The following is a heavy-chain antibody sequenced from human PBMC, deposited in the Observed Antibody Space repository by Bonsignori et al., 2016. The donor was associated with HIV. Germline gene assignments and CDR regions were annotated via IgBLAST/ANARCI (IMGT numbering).Heavy chain of an antibody. CDR2: MNPDSGNT. Sequence: ASVKVSCKASGYTFTTSDIHWVRQAPGQGLQWMGWMNPDSGNTGYEQKFQGRVTLTRNNFINTAYMELSALTSEDTAVYYCARGGSGSSWSNWFDPGPGNPGHRLL. J-gene: IGHJ5*02. CDR1: GYTFTTSD. V-gene: IGHV1-8*01. CDR3: ARGGSGSSWSNWFDP. D-gene: IGHD6-13*01.